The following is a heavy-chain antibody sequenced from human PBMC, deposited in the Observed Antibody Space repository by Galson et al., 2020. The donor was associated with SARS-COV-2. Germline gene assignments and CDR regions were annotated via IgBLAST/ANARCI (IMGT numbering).Heavy chain of an antibody. CDR2: IDWDDDK. CDR3: ARIPYDILAGYYYGMDV. Sequence: SGPTLVKPTQTLTLTCTFSGFSLSTSGMCVSWIRQPLGKALEWLARIDWDDDKYYSTSLKTRLTISKDTSKNQVVLTMTNMDPVDTATYYCARIPYDILAGYYYGMDVWGQGTTVTVSS. D-gene: IGHD3-9*01. CDR1: GFSLSTSGMC. V-gene: IGHV2-70*11. J-gene: IGHJ6*02.